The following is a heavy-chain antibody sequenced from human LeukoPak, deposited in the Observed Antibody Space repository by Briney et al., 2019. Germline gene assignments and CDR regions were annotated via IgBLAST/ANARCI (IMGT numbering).Heavy chain of an antibody. Sequence: PGRSLRLSCAASGFTFDDYAMHWVRQAPGKGLEWVSGISWNSGSTGYADSVKGRFTISRDNAKNSLYLQMNSLRAEDTALYYCTRRAARWQFDLWGRGTLLTVSS. J-gene: IGHJ2*01. D-gene: IGHD5-24*01. CDR1: GFTFDDYA. CDR2: ISWNSGST. V-gene: IGHV3-9*01. CDR3: TRRAARWQFDL.